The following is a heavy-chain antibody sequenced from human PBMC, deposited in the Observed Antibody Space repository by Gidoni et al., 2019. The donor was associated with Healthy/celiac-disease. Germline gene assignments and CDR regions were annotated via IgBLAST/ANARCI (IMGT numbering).Heavy chain of an antibody. Sequence: EVQLVQSGAEVKKPGESLTISCKGSGYSFTSYWIGWVRQMHGKGLEWRGIIYPGDSDTRYSPSFQGQVTSSADKSISTAYLQWSSLKASDTAMYYCARGGRGYSSGWYFWFDPWGQGTLVTVSS. J-gene: IGHJ5*02. CDR1: GYSFTSYW. CDR2: IYPGDSDT. D-gene: IGHD6-19*01. V-gene: IGHV5-51*01. CDR3: ARGGRGYSSGWYFWFDP.